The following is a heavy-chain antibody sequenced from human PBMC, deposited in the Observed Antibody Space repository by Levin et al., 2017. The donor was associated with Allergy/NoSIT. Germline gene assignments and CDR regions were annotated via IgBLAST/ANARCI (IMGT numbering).Heavy chain of an antibody. CDR3: ARAPRDISTGYYPFYFDC. J-gene: IGHJ4*02. CDR1: GGSISSYY. CDR2: ISYSGST. V-gene: IGHV4-59*01. D-gene: IGHD3-9*01. Sequence: SETLSLTCTVSGGSISSYYWSWIRQPPGKGLEWIGYISYSGSTNYNPSVESRVTISVYTSKNQFSLKLRSVTAADTAVYYCARAPRDISTGYYPFYFDCWGQGTLVTVSS.